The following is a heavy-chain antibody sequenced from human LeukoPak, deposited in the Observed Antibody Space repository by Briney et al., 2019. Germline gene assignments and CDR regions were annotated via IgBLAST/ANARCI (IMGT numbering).Heavy chain of an antibody. D-gene: IGHD2-8*01. CDR2: IIPILGIA. Sequence: GASVKVSCKASGGTFSSYTISWVRQAPGQGVEWMGRIIPILGIANYAQKFQGRVTITAEKSTRTAYMEVRRLRSEDTAVYSCARDDVTVYAIQPPFDPWGQGTLVTVSS. CDR1: GGTFSSYT. CDR3: ARDDVTVYAIQPPFDP. V-gene: IGHV1-69*04. J-gene: IGHJ5*02.